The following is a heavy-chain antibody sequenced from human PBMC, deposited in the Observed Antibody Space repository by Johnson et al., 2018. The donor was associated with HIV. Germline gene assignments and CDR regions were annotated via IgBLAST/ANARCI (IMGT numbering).Heavy chain of an antibody. D-gene: IGHD3-10*01. CDR1: GFTVTTKY. J-gene: IGHJ3*02. Sequence: VQLVESGGGLVQPGGSLRLSCAASGFTVTTKYMSWVRQAPGKGLEWVSVIYSGGSTYYADSVKGRFTISRDNSKNTLYLQMNSLRVEDTAVYYCASEVRGVLDIWGQGTMVTV. V-gene: IGHV3-66*01. CDR3: ASEVRGVLDI. CDR2: IYSGGST.